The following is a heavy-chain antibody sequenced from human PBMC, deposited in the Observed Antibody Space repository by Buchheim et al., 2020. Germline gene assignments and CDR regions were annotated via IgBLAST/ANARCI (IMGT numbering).Heavy chain of an antibody. CDR2: IYNSGST. CDR3: ARDRGDGGTIDY. V-gene: IGHV4-59*01. CDR1: GDSITSYY. J-gene: IGHJ4*02. D-gene: IGHD2-21*02. Sequence: QVQLQESGPGLVKPSETLSLTCTVSGDSITSYYWSWIRQPPGKGLEWIGYIYNSGSTNYNPSLKSRVTISVDTAKNQFPLKLSSVTAADTAVYFCARDRGDGGTIDYWGQGTL.